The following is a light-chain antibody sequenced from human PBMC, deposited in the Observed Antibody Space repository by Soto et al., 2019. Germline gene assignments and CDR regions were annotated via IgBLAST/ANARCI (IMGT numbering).Light chain of an antibody. Sequence: SSPAQPRSMSGAPGQSGTISCTGTRREFDGYNYFSWYQQHPGKAPKLMIYDVSERPSGVPDRFSGSKSGNTASLTISGLQAEDEADYYCCSYAGSYTSYVFGTGTKHTVL. CDR1: RREFDGYNY. CDR3: CSYAGSYTSYV. J-gene: IGLJ1*01. V-gene: IGLV2-11*01. CDR2: DVS.